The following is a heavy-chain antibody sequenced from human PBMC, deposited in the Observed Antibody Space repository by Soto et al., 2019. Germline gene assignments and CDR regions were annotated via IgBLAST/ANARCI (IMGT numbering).Heavy chain of an antibody. D-gene: IGHD1-20*01. CDR3: ARTVYEAAEVNLDYYYYMDV. CDR1: GYTFTSYD. CDR2: MNPNSGNT. V-gene: IGHV1-8*01. J-gene: IGHJ6*03. Sequence: ASVKVSCKASGYTFTSYDISWVRQATGQGLEWMGWMNPNSGNTGYAQKFQGRVTMTRNTSISTAYMELSSLRSEDTAVYYCARTVYEAAEVNLDYYYYMDVWGKGTTVTV.